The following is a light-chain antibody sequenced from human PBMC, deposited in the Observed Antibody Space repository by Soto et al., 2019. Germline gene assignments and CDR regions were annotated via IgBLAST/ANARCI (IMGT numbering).Light chain of an antibody. CDR1: SSDVGGYNY. Sequence: QSALTQPASVSGSPGQSITISCTGTSSDVGGYNYVSWHQQHPGKAPKLMIYAVSNRPSGVSNRFSGSKSGNTASLTISGLQAEDEADYYCSSYTSSSTLFGTGTKLTVL. V-gene: IGLV2-14*01. CDR2: AVS. CDR3: SSYTSSSTL. J-gene: IGLJ1*01.